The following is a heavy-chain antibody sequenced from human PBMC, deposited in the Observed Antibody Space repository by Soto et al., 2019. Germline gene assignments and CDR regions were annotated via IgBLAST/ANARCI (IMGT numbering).Heavy chain of an antibody. V-gene: IGHV1-8*01. CDR2: MNPNSGHT. Sequence: QVQLVQSGAEVKKPGASVKVSCKASGYTFTSHDINWMRQATGQGLEWMGWMNPNSGHTNYAQKFQGRVTMTRDTSRSTASMELTNLRSEVPAISSGASDVSTTRGQGTLVTVSS. CDR1: GYTFTSHD. D-gene: IGHD2-2*01. J-gene: IGHJ4*02. CDR3: ASDVSTT.